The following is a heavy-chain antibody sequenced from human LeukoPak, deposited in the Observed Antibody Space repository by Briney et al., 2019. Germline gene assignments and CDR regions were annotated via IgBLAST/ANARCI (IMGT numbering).Heavy chain of an antibody. CDR2: INPNSGGT. J-gene: IGHJ4*02. CDR3: ARARWQLVPYFDS. D-gene: IGHD6-6*01. CDR1: GYTFTYYY. Sequence: ASVTVSFTASGYTFTYYYMHWVRQAPGQGLEGMGWINPNSGGTNFAQRFQGRVAMTRDTSISTAYLELGSLRSDDTAVYFCARARWQLVPYFDSWGQGTLVTVSS. V-gene: IGHV1-2*02.